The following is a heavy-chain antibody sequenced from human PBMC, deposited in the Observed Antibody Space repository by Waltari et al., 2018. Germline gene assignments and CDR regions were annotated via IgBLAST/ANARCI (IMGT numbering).Heavy chain of an antibody. D-gene: IGHD5-12*01. J-gene: IGHJ2*01. CDR2: NSGSGGQA. V-gene: IGHV3-23*04. CDR3: AKDLGGYSGAHWYFDV. Sequence: EVQWVESGGGSVQPGGLLRLSRAASGFRLRSDAMCWLRQAPGKGRGLVSRNSGSGGQANYADSAKCRFTNSRDNFKNTLFLEMNSLRADDAAVYYCAKDLGGYSGAHWYFDVWGRGTLVTVSS. CDR1: GFRLRSDA.